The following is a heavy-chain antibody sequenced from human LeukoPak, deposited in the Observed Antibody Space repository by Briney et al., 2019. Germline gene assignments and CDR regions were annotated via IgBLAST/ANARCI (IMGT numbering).Heavy chain of an antibody. CDR2: IWYDGSNK. Sequence: GGSLRLSCAASGFTFSSYGMDWVRQAPGKGLEWVAFIWYDGSNKYYADSVKGRFTISRDNAKNSLYLQMNSLRAEDTAVYYCARDYYDSSGYSYYSDYWGQGTLVTVSS. D-gene: IGHD3-22*01. CDR3: ARDYYDSSGYSYYSDY. CDR1: GFTFSSYG. J-gene: IGHJ4*02. V-gene: IGHV3-33*01.